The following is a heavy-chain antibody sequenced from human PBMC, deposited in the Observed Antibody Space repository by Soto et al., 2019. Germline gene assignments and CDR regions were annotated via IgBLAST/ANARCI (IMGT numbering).Heavy chain of an antibody. J-gene: IGHJ5*02. CDR1: GYAFTSYA. CDR3: TRGQLSNWFDP. CDR2: INAGNGNT. V-gene: IGHV1-3*01. D-gene: IGHD1-1*01. Sequence: GASVKVSCKASGYAFTSYALHWVRQAPGQRPEWMGLINAGNGNTKYSQKFQGRVTITRDTSAGTSYMELTSLRSEDTAVYYCTRGQLSNWFDPWGQGTLVTVSS.